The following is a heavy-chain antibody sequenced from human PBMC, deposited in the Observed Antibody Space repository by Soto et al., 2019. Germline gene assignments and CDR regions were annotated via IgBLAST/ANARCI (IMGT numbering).Heavy chain of an antibody. Sequence: ASVKVSCKASGYTFTSYGISWVRQAPGQGLEWMGWISAYNGNTNYAQKLQGRVTMTTDTSTSTAYMELRSLGSDDTAVYYCARGGDWNDHALWDYYYGMDVWGQGTTVTVSS. CDR2: ISAYNGNT. V-gene: IGHV1-18*04. CDR1: GYTFTSYG. D-gene: IGHD1-1*01. J-gene: IGHJ6*02. CDR3: ARGGDWNDHALWDYYYGMDV.